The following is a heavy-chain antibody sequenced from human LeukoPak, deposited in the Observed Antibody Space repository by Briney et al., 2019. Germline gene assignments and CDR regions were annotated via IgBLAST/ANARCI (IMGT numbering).Heavy chain of an antibody. D-gene: IGHD5-24*01. J-gene: IGHJ3*02. CDR1: GGSISSYY. CDR2: IYYSGST. Sequence: SETLSLTCTVSGGSISSYYWSWIRQPPGKGLEWIGYIYYSGSTNYNPSLKSRVTISVDTSKNQFSLKLSSATAADTAVYYCARSAEMFAFDIWGQGTMVTVSS. CDR3: ARSAEMFAFDI. V-gene: IGHV4-59*01.